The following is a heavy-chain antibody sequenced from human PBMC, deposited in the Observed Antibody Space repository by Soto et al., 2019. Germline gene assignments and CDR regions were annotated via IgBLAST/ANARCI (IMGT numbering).Heavy chain of an antibody. CDR2: IYWDDDK. V-gene: IGHV2-5*02. D-gene: IGHD3-3*01. Sequence: QITLNESGPTVVRPTETLTLTCRFSGFSLTTSGVGVGWIRQSPGKAPEWLALIYWDDDKRYSASLKSRLTIPQDPSKNQVVLTVSDLDPTDTATYYCAHRVLRTVFGLVTTTAIYFDFWGQGTPVAVSS. CDR1: GFSLTTSGVG. CDR3: AHRVLRTVFGLVTTTAIYFDF. J-gene: IGHJ4*02.